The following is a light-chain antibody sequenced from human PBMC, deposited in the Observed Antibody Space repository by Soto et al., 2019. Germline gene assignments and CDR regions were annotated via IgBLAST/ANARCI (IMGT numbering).Light chain of an antibody. V-gene: IGLV7-46*01. Sequence: QAVVTQEPSLTVSPGGTVTLTCGSSTGAVTSGHYPYWFQQKPGQAPTTLIYDTSKKHAWTPGRFSGSLLGGKAALTLSGAQPEDEAEYYCLLSYSGARPWVFGGGTKLTVL. CDR1: TGAVTSGHY. CDR3: LLSYSGARPWV. J-gene: IGLJ3*02. CDR2: DTS.